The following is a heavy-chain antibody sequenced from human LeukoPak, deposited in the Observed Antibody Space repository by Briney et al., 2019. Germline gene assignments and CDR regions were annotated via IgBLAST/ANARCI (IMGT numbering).Heavy chain of an antibody. CDR2: IIPIFGTA. CDR1: GGTFSSYA. Sequence: GASVKVSCKASGGTFSSYAISWVRQAPGQGLEWMGGIIPIFGTANYAQKFQGRVTITADESTSTAYMELSSLRSEDTAVYYCARLPKKGHYGSADYWGQGALVTVSS. CDR3: ARLPKKGHYGSADY. J-gene: IGHJ4*02. D-gene: IGHD3-10*01. V-gene: IGHV1-69*13.